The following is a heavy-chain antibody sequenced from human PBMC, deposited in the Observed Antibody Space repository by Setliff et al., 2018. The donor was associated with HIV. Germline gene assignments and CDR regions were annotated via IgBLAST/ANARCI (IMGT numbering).Heavy chain of an antibody. CDR2: IHSSGST. J-gene: IGHJ6*03. V-gene: IGHV4-39*07. CDR3: ASHQHNFTGYYYYYYYMAV. Sequence: PSETLSLTCTVSGGSISGSDYYWAWIRQPPGKGLEWIGNIHSSGSTNYNPSLKSRVTMSIDTPKNQFSLKLSSVTAADTAVYYCASHQHNFTGYYYYYYYMAVWGRGTMVTVSS. CDR1: GGSISGSDYY. D-gene: IGHD3-9*01.